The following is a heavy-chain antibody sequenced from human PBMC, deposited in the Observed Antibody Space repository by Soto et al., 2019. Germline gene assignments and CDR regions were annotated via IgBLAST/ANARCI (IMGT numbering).Heavy chain of an antibody. D-gene: IGHD6-19*01. J-gene: IGHJ4*01. CDR2: IYHGGTT. CDR1: GYSISNGSY. Sequence: SETLSLTCTVSGYSISNGSYWAWIRKPPGKGPEWIASIYHGGTTFYNPPLKSRITISVDTSNNQFSLKLTSVTAADTSVYYCARVHVLVVAGSTFDYWGHGTLVTVSS. V-gene: IGHV4-38-2*02. CDR3: ARVHVLVVAGSTFDY.